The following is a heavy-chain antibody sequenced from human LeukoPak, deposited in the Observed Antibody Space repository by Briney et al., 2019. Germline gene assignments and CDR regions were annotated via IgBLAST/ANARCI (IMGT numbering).Heavy chain of an antibody. J-gene: IGHJ3*02. CDR3: ARGSGSYTPNDAFDI. Sequence: GGSLRLSCAASGFTVSSNYMSWVRQAPGKGLEWVSVIYSGGSTYYADSVKGRFTISRDNSKNTLYLQMNSLRAEDTAVYYCARGSGSYTPNDAFDIWGQGTMVTVSS. D-gene: IGHD1-26*01. CDR1: GFTVSSNY. CDR2: IYSGGST. V-gene: IGHV3-66*01.